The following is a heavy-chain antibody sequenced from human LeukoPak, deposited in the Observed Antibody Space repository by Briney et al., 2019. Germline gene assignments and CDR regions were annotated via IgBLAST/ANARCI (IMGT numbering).Heavy chain of an antibody. CDR1: GFTFSTNG. D-gene: IGHD1-26*01. CDR2: IWYDGSNK. Sequence: PGGSLRLSCAASGFTFSTNGMHWVRQAPGKGLEWVAVIWYDGSNKYYADSVKGRFTISRDNSKNTLYLQMNSLRVEDTAVYYCARGGSYSWYFDLWGRGTLVTVSS. J-gene: IGHJ2*01. CDR3: ARGGSYSWYFDL. V-gene: IGHV3-33*01.